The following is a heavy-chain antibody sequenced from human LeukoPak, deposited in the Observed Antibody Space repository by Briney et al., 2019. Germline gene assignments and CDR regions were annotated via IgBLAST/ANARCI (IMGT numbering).Heavy chain of an antibody. Sequence: ASVKVSCKASGYTFTSYDINWVRQATGQGLEWMGWMNPNSGNTGYAQKFQGRVTMTRNTSISTAYIELSSLRSEDTAVYYCARGLGSAAGDNWFDPWGQGTLVTVSS. V-gene: IGHV1-8*01. J-gene: IGHJ5*02. D-gene: IGHD6-13*01. CDR1: GYTFTSYD. CDR2: MNPNSGNT. CDR3: ARGLGSAAGDNWFDP.